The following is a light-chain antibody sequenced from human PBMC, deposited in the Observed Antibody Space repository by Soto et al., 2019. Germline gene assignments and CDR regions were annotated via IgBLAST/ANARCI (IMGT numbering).Light chain of an antibody. CDR1: SSDVGNYKY. J-gene: IGLJ3*02. Sequence: QSALTQSPSASGSPGQSVTISCTGTSSDVGNYKYVSWYQQHPGKAPKRMIYEVSKRPSGVPDRFSGSKSGNTASLTVSGLQVEYEADYYCSSYAGSNLWVFGGGTKVTVL. CDR2: EVS. CDR3: SSYAGSNLWV. V-gene: IGLV2-8*01.